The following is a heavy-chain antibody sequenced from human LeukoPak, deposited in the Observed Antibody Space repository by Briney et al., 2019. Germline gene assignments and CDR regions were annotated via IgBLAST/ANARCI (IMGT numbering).Heavy chain of an antibody. Sequence: SETLSLTCAVSGYSISSGYYWGWIRQPPGTGLEWIGSIYHGGSTYYNPSLKSRVTISVDTSKNQFSLKLSSVTAADTAVYYCAKLMVWGGPFDCWGQGTLVTVSS. V-gene: IGHV4-38-2*01. D-gene: IGHD2-8*01. J-gene: IGHJ4*02. CDR3: AKLMVWGGPFDC. CDR2: IYHGGST. CDR1: GYSISSGYY.